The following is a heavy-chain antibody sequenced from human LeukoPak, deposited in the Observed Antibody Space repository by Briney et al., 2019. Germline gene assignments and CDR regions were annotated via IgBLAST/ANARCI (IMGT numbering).Heavy chain of an antibody. CDR3: ARGRFGYDFWSGYSDYYMDV. Sequence: GGSLRLSCAASGFTFSGYAMHWVRQAPGKGLEWVSRINPDGSTTSYADSVKGRFTISRDNAKNTLYLQMNSLRAEDTAVYYCARGRFGYDFWSGYSDYYMDVWGKGTTVTVSS. J-gene: IGHJ6*03. CDR2: INPDGSTT. D-gene: IGHD3-3*01. CDR1: GFTFSGYA. V-gene: IGHV3-74*01.